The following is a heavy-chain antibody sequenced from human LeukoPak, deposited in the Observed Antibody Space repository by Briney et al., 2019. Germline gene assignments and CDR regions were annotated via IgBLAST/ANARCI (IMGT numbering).Heavy chain of an antibody. CDR1: GFTVSSNY. J-gene: IGHJ4*02. Sequence: GGSLRLSCAASGFTVSSNYMSWVRQAPGKGLEWVSVIYSGGSTYYADSVKGRFTISRDNSKNTLYLQMNSLRAEDTAVYYCARESGSGSYYFDYWGREPWSPSPQ. D-gene: IGHD3-10*01. V-gene: IGHV3-66*01. CDR3: ARESGSGSYYFDY. CDR2: IYSGGST.